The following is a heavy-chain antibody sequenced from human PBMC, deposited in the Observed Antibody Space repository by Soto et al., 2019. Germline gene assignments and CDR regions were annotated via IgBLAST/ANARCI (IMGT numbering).Heavy chain of an antibody. CDR2: MNPNSGNT. CDR1: GYTFTNYD. CDR3: ATYCSGGSCYVY. J-gene: IGHJ4*02. D-gene: IGHD2-15*01. Sequence: ASVKVSFKASGYTFTNYDINWVRQATGQGPEWMGWMNPNSGNTGYAQKFQGRITMTRDTSIRTAYMELNSLTSDDTAVYYCATYCSGGSCYVYWGQGTPVTVSS. V-gene: IGHV1-8*01.